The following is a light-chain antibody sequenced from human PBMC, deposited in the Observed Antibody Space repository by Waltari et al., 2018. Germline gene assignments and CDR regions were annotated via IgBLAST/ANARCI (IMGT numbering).Light chain of an antibody. Sequence: EVVLTQSPATLSLSPGDRATLSCRASQSVSINLAWYQQKPGQAPRLLIYDASNRATGIPARCSGSGSGTDFTLTISSLEPEDFAVYYCQQRSSWPPRISFGPVTKVNIK. J-gene: IGKJ3*01. CDR1: QSVSIN. CDR3: QQRSSWPPRIS. CDR2: DAS. V-gene: IGKV3-11*01.